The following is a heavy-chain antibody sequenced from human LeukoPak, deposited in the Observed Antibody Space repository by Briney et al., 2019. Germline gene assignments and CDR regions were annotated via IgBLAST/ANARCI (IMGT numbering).Heavy chain of an antibody. Sequence: ETLSLTCTVSGGSISSYYWSWVRQAPGKGLEWVSAISGSGGSTYYAGAVKGRFTISRDNSKNTLYLQMNSLRAEDTAVYYCAKDEHSSGYQSIFDYWGQGNLVTVSS. D-gene: IGHD3-22*01. CDR1: GGSISSYY. CDR3: AKDEHSSGYQSIFDY. J-gene: IGHJ4*02. CDR2: ISGSGGST. V-gene: IGHV3-23*01.